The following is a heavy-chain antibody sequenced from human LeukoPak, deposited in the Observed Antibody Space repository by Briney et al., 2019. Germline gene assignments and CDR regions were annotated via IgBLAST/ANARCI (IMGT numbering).Heavy chain of an antibody. V-gene: IGHV3-30-3*01. J-gene: IGHJ4*02. Sequence: GRSLRLSCAASGFTFSSYAMHWVRQAPGKGLEWVAVISYDGSNKYYANSVKGRFTISRDNSKNTLYLQMNSLRSEDTAVYYCARDPLGGYDSSGPVDYWGRGTLVTVSS. D-gene: IGHD3-22*01. CDR1: GFTFSSYA. CDR2: ISYDGSNK. CDR3: ARDPLGGYDSSGPVDY.